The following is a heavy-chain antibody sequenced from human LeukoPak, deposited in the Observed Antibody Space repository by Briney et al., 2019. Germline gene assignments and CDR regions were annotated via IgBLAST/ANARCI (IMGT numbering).Heavy chain of an antibody. Sequence: GASVKVSFKASGYTFTSYGISWVRQAPGQGLEWMGWISAYNGNTNYAQKLQGRVTMTTDTSTSTAYMELRSLRSDDTAVYYCAREASLRYSGSYYWGDWDYWGQGTLVTVSS. CDR1: GYTFTSYG. CDR3: AREASLRYSGSYYWGDWDY. V-gene: IGHV1-18*01. D-gene: IGHD1-26*01. CDR2: ISAYNGNT. J-gene: IGHJ4*02.